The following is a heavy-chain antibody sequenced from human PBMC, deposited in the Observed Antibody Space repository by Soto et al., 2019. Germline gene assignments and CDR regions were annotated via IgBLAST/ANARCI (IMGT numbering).Heavy chain of an antibody. D-gene: IGHD3-10*01. Sequence: GGSLRLSCAASGFTFSSYAMHWVRQAPGKGLEWVAVISYDGSNKYYADSVKGRFTISRDNSKNTLYLQMNSLRAEDTAVYYCARDLRVGITMVRGAYYYYGMDVWGQGTTVTVSS. V-gene: IGHV3-30-3*01. CDR1: GFTFSSYA. CDR3: ARDLRVGITMVRGAYYYYGMDV. J-gene: IGHJ6*02. CDR2: ISYDGSNK.